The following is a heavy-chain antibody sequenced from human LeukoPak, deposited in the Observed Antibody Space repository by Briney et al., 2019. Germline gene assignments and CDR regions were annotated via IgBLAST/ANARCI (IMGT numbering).Heavy chain of an antibody. V-gene: IGHV4-59*08. CDR2: VFFTGNT. D-gene: IGHD2-2*01. CDR3: ARHVSITYAHFDQ. J-gene: IGHJ4*02. CDR1: GASMGGDY. Sequence: SETLSLTCTVSGASMGGDYWSWIRQPPGKGLEWIGYVFFTGNTNYNPSLKSRLTISVDTSRSQFSLKLNSVTAADTAVYFCARHVSITYAHFDQWGQGALVTVSS.